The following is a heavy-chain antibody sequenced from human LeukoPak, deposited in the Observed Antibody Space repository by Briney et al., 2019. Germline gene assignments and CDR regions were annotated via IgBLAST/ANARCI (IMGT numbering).Heavy chain of an antibody. CDR1: GITFSSYG. CDR2: ISSTGGTT. CDR3: ASLGHMYSFDY. J-gene: IGHJ4*02. Sequence: GGSLRLSCAASGITFSSYGMSWVRQAPGKGLEWVSSISSTGGTTYYADSVKGRFTISSDNSKNTLYLQMNNLGAEDTAVYYCASLGHMYSFDYWGQGTLVTVSS. V-gene: IGHV3-23*01. D-gene: IGHD1-26*01.